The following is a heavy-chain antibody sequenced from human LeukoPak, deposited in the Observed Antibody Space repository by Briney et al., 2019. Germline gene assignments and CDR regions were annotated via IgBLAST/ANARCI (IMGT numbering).Heavy chain of an antibody. Sequence: PGGSLRLSCAASAFTFSSYGMSWVRQAPGKGLEWVSPISGDGRDIFYADAVKGRFTISRDNDKNSQFLQMNSLRVEDTAVYYCVRDMSRESIFDYWGQGTLVIVSS. CDR3: VRDMSRESIFDY. CDR2: ISGDGRDI. D-gene: IGHD3-16*01. J-gene: IGHJ4*02. CDR1: AFTFSSYG. V-gene: IGHV3-21*01.